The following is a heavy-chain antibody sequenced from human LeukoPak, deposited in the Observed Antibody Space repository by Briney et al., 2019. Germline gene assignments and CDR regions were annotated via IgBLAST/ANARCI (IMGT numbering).Heavy chain of an antibody. Sequence: GASVKVSCKASGYTFTGYYMHWVRRAPGQGLEWMGWINPNSGGTNYAQKFQGRVTMTRDTSISTAYMELSRLRSDDTAVYYCASRNRPSYYYDSSGYYWDYWGQGTLVTVSP. J-gene: IGHJ4*02. CDR1: GYTFTGYY. CDR3: ASRNRPSYYYDSSGYYWDY. D-gene: IGHD3-22*01. CDR2: INPNSGGT. V-gene: IGHV1-2*02.